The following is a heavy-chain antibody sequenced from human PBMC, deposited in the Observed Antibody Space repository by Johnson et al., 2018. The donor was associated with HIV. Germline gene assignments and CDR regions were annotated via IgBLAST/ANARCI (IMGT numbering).Heavy chain of an antibody. V-gene: IGHV3-74*01. Sequence: VQLVESGGDLVKAGGSLRLSCAVSGFTFNTYWMHWVRQAPGKGLVWVARINSDGGSTSYVDSVKGRFTISRDNARNTLYLQMNSLRADDTAVYYCEREGPSERAGFDIWGQGTMVTVSA. CDR3: EREGPSERAGFDI. CDR2: INSDGGST. J-gene: IGHJ3*02. CDR1: GFTFNTYW.